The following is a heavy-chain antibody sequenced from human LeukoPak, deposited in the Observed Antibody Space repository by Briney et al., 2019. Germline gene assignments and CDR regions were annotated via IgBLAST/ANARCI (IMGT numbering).Heavy chain of an antibody. Sequence: SETLSLTCTVSGGSISSYYWSWIRQPPGKGLEWIGYIYYSGSTNYNPSLKSRVTISVDTSKNQFSLKLSSVTAADTAVYYCARARSGYSYGYNLDPWGQGTLVTVSS. V-gene: IGHV4-59*01. J-gene: IGHJ5*02. CDR2: IYYSGST. CDR1: GGSISSYY. CDR3: ARARSGYSYGYNLDP. D-gene: IGHD5-18*01.